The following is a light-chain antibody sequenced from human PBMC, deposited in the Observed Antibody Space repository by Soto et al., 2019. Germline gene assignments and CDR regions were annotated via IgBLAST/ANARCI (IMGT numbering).Light chain of an antibody. CDR1: QSVSSSY. Sequence: EIVLTQSPGTLSLSPGERVTLSCRASQSVSSSYLGWHQQRPGQGPRLLIYGASSRATGIPDRFSGSGSGTDFTLTISRLEPEDFAVYYCQQYGSSPITFGQGTRLEMK. V-gene: IGKV3-20*01. J-gene: IGKJ5*01. CDR2: GAS. CDR3: QQYGSSPIT.